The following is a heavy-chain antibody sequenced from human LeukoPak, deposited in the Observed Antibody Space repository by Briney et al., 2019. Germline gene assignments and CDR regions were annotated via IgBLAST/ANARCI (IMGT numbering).Heavy chain of an antibody. D-gene: IGHD3-22*01. J-gene: IGHJ4*02. CDR1: GFTFSSYA. Sequence: PGGSLRLSCAASGFTFSSYAMSWVRQAPGKGLEWVSAISGSGGSTYYADSVKGRFTISRDNSKNTLYLQMNSLRAEDTAVYYCAKDSGDYYDSSGYPYWGQGTLVTVSS. V-gene: IGHV3-23*01. CDR2: ISGSGGST. CDR3: AKDSGDYYDSSGYPY.